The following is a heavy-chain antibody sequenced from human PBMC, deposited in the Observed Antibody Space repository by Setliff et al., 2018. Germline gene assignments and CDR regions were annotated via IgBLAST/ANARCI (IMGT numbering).Heavy chain of an antibody. CDR3: ARVLGYNGYGNYYIYYFMDV. J-gene: IGHJ6*03. Sequence: PSETLSLTCTVSGGSISTFYWSWIRQSPEKGLEWIAYIHYSGSTNQNPSLKSRVTISVDTSKNQFSLKLSSVTAADTAVYYCARVLGYNGYGNYYIYYFMDVWGKGTTVTVSS. V-gene: IGHV4-59*08. D-gene: IGHD5-12*01. CDR2: IHYSGST. CDR1: GGSISTFY.